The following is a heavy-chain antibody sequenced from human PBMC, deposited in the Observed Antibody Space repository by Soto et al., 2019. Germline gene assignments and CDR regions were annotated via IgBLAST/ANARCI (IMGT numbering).Heavy chain of an antibody. D-gene: IGHD3-3*01. J-gene: IGHJ4*02. Sequence: SETLSLTCTVSGGSFKSGSYSWSWIRQPPGKGLEWIGYVYHTGRTSYNPSLKSRASISMDTSKNQFSLNLDPVTAADTAVYSCARDFAYFDSWGQGTLVTVSS. CDR2: VYHTGRT. V-gene: IGHV4-61*01. CDR1: GGSFKSGSYS. CDR3: ARDFAYFDS.